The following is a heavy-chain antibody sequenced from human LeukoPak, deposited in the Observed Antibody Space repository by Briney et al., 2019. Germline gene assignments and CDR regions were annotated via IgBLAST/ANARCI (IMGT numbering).Heavy chain of an antibody. CDR2: ISSSGSSI. J-gene: IGHJ6*02. CDR3: ARDFKRPYYYYGMDV. V-gene: IGHV3-48*03. CDR1: GFTFSSYE. D-gene: IGHD6-6*01. Sequence: QTGGSLRLSCAASGFTFSSYEMNWVRQAPGKGLEWVSYISSSGSSIYYADSVKGRFTISRDNAKNSLYLQMNSLRAEDTAVYYCARDFKRPYYYYGMDVWGQGTTVTVSS.